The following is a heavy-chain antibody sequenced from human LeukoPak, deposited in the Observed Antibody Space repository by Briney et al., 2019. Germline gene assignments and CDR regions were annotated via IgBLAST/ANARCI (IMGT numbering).Heavy chain of an antibody. CDR1: GGTFSSYA. J-gene: IGHJ4*02. V-gene: IGHV1-69*13. CDR2: IIPIFGTA. CDR3: ARDSDCTNGVCYRTDLDY. D-gene: IGHD2-8*01. Sequence: AAVKVSCKASGGTFSSYAISWVRQAPGQGLEWMGGIIPIFGTANYAQKFQGRVTITADESTSTAYMELSSLRSEDTAVYYCARDSDCTNGVCYRTDLDYWGQGTLVTVSS.